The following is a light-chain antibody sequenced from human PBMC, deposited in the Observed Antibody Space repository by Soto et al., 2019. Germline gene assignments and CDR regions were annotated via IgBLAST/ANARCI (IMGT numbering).Light chain of an antibody. V-gene: IGKV1-39*01. J-gene: IGKJ2*03. Sequence: DIQMTQSPSSVSASLGDTVTITCRASQDINVYLNWYQHKPGEVPKLLIYSASTLYSGVPSRFTGSGSETDFTLTIRSLQPEDYATYYCQHAYVAPYSFGQGTKVDI. CDR1: QDINVY. CDR2: SAS. CDR3: QHAYVAPYS.